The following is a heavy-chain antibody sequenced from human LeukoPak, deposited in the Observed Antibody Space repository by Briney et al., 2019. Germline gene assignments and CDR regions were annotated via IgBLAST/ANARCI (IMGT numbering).Heavy chain of an antibody. V-gene: IGHV4-39*01. CDR2: IYYSGST. CDR3: ARQHYYYYYMDA. J-gene: IGHJ6*03. Sequence: ETSETLSLTCTVSGGSISSSSYYWGWIRQPPGKGLEWIGSIYYSGSTYYNPSLKSRVTISVDTSKNQFSLKLSSVTAADTAVYYCARQHYYYYYMDAWGKGTTVTISS. CDR1: GGSISSSSYY.